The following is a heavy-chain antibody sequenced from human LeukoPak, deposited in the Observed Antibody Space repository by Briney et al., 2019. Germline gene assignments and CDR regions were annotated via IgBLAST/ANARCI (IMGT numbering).Heavy chain of an antibody. J-gene: IGHJ4*02. V-gene: IGHV3-74*01. Sequence: GGSLRLSCAASGFTFSSYYMHWVRQAPGKGLMWVSRVYTDGITTNYADSVKGRFTISRDNAKNALYLQMNSLRAEDTAVYYCARGLGGDPVGFESWGRGTLVIVSS. CDR3: ARGLGGDPVGFES. D-gene: IGHD2-21*01. CDR2: VYTDGITT. CDR1: GFTFSSYY.